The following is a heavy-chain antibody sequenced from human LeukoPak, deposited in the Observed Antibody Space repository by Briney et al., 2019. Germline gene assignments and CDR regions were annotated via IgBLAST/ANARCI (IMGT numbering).Heavy chain of an antibody. CDR1: GFTFSNTW. CDR3: TTYGSGNARY. Sequence: GGSLRLSCVAFGFTFSNTWMNWVRQAPGKGLEWIGRIKSKTDGRTTNYAAPVRDRFTISRDDSKNTLYLQMNSLKTEDTALHYCTTYGSGNARYWGQGTLVTVSS. V-gene: IGHV3-15*01. J-gene: IGHJ4*02. CDR2: IKSKTDGRTT. D-gene: IGHD3-10*01.